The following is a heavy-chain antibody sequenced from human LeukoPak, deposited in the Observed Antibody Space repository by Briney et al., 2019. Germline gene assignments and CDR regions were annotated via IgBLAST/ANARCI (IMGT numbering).Heavy chain of an antibody. J-gene: IGHJ3*02. CDR1: GFTFSSCA. Sequence: GGSLRLSCAASGFTFSSCAMSWVRQAPGKGLEWVSGISSSGATTNYAGSVKGRFTISRDNSKNMLYLQMNSLRAEDTAVYYCARDGAYSGSYRAAFDIWGQGTMVTVSS. D-gene: IGHD1-26*01. CDR2: ISSSGATT. V-gene: IGHV3-23*01. CDR3: ARDGAYSGSYRAAFDI.